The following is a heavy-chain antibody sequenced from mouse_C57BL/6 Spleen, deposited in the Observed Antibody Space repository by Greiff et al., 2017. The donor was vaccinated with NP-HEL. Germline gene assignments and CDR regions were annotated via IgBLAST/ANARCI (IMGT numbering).Heavy chain of an antibody. V-gene: IGHV1-63*01. CDR2: IYPGGGYT. CDR3: ARTHYYGSSGYAMDY. Sequence: QVQLKESGAELVRPGTSVKMSCKASGYTFTNYWIGWAKQRPGHGLEWIGDIYPGGGYTNYNEKFKGKATLTADKSSSTAYMQFSSLTSEDSAIYYCARTHYYGSSGYAMDYWGQGTSVTVSS. CDR1: GYTFTNYW. D-gene: IGHD1-1*01. J-gene: IGHJ4*01.